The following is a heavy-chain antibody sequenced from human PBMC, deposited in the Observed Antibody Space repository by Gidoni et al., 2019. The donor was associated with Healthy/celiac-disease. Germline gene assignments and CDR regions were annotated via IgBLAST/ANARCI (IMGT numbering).Heavy chain of an antibody. CDR3: ARRRANWNARGYFDY. CDR1: GFSLSTSGMC. D-gene: IGHD1-1*01. CDR2: IDWDDDR. J-gene: IGHJ4*02. Sequence: QVTLRESGPALVKPTQILTLTCTFSGFSLSTSGMCVSWIRQPPGKALQWLALIDWDDDRYYSTSLKTRLTISKDTSKNQVVLTMTNMDPVDTAAYYCARRRANWNARGYFDYWGQGTLVTVSS. V-gene: IGHV2-70*01.